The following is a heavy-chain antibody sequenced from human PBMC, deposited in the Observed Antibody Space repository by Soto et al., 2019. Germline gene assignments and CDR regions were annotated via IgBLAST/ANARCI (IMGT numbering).Heavy chain of an antibody. CDR2: IYQSGVT. CDR1: GDSYSISTYS. V-gene: IGHV4-30-2*01. CDR3: AGMPYTSGLRFDP. D-gene: IGHD6-19*01. Sequence: PSETLSLTCNTSGDSYSISTYSWSWIRQPPGKALQWIGFIYQSGVTSYNPSLASRVSISLDRSNNQCSLKLKSVTAAETAVYFCAGMPYTSGLRFDPWGPGTLVTVSS. J-gene: IGHJ5*02.